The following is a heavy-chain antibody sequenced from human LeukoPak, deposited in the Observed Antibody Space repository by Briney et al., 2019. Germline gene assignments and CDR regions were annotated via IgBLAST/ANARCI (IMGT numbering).Heavy chain of an antibody. CDR3: ARGDIVVVPAAHYYYMDV. D-gene: IGHD2-2*01. Sequence: GGSLRLSCAAPGFTFSSYWMNWVRQAPGKGLEWVANIKGDESETYYVDSVKGRFTISRDNAKHSLYLQMNSLRAEDTAVYYCARGDIVVVPAAHYYYMDVWGKGTTVTVSS. V-gene: IGHV3-7*01. J-gene: IGHJ6*03. CDR2: IKGDESET. CDR1: GFTFSSYW.